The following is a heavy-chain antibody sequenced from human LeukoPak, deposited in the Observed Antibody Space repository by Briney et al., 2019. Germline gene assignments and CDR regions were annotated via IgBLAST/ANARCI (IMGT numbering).Heavy chain of an antibody. CDR2: IWYDGSNK. CDR3: GRFPIAVAGTGPLDY. Sequence: GGSLRLSCAASGFTFSSYGMHWVRQAPGKGLEWVAVIWYDGSNKYYADSVKGRFTISRDNSKNTLYLQMNSLRAEDTAVYYCGRFPIAVAGTGPLDYWGQGTLVTVSS. CDR1: GFTFSSYG. V-gene: IGHV3-33*01. J-gene: IGHJ4*02. D-gene: IGHD6-19*01.